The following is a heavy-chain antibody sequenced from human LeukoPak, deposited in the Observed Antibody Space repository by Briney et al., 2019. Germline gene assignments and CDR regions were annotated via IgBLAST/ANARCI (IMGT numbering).Heavy chain of an antibody. V-gene: IGHV1-24*01. Sequence: ASVKVSCKVSGYTLTELSMHWVRQAPGKGLEWMGGFDPEDGETIYAQKFQDRVTMTEDTSTDKAYMELSSLRSEDTAVYYCATDRLSLDYDSSGYRDAFDIWGQGTMVTLS. CDR3: ATDRLSLDYDSSGYRDAFDI. J-gene: IGHJ3*02. CDR1: GYTLTELS. D-gene: IGHD3-22*01. CDR2: FDPEDGET.